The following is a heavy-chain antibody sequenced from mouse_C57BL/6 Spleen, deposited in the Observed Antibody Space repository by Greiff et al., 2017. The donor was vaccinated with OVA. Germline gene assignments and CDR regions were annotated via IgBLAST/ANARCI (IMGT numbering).Heavy chain of an antibody. CDR3: ARDGSSYYFDY. Sequence: DVKLVESGPGLVKPSQSLSLTCSVTGYSITSGYYWNWIRQFPGNKLEWMGYISYDGSNNYNPSLKNRISITRDTSKNQFFLKLNSVTTEDTATYYCARDGSSYYFDYWGQGTTLTVSS. CDR2: ISYDGSN. CDR1: GYSITSGYY. D-gene: IGHD1-1*01. V-gene: IGHV3-6*01. J-gene: IGHJ2*01.